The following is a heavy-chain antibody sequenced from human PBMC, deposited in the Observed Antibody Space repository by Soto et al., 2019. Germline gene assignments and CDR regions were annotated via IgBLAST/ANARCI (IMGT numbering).Heavy chain of an antibody. D-gene: IGHD3-3*01. CDR2: ISGSGGST. J-gene: IGHJ5*02. CDR1: GFTFGSYA. CDR3: AKAEYYDFWSGSQFDP. V-gene: IGHV3-23*01. Sequence: GASLRLSCAASGFTFGSYAMSWVRQAPGKGLEWVSAISGSGGSTYYAASVKGRFTISRDNSKNTLSLQVNSLRAEDTAVYYCAKAEYYDFWSGSQFDPWGQGTLVTVSS.